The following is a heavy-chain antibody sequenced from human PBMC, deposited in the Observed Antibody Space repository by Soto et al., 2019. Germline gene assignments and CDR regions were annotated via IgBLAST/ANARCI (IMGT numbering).Heavy chain of an antibody. CDR1: GYMFTSYW. CDR3: ARHEHVVQPTAPFSFFF. Sequence: PGESLKISCQGSGYMFTSYWITWVRQMPGKGLEWMGRIDPSDSYTIYSPSFQGHVTISTDKSISTAYLQWSSLKASDTAIYYCARHEHVVQPTAPFSFFFWGQGTLVTVSS. D-gene: IGHD2-2*01. CDR2: IDPSDSYT. V-gene: IGHV5-10-1*01. J-gene: IGHJ4*02.